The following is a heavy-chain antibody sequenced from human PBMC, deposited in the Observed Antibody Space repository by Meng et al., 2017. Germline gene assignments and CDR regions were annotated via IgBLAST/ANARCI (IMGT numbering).Heavy chain of an antibody. CDR3: ARRGIAARPFYY. J-gene: IGHJ4*02. V-gene: IGHV4-34*01. Sequence: QVQQQPSGGGLVKPSETPALTCAVYGWSFSGYYWSWIRQPPGKGLEWIGEINHSGSTTYTPSLKSRVTISVDTSKNQFSLKLCSVTAADTAVYYCARRGIAARPFYYWGQGTLVTVSS. CDR2: INHSGST. CDR1: GWSFSGYY. D-gene: IGHD6-6*01.